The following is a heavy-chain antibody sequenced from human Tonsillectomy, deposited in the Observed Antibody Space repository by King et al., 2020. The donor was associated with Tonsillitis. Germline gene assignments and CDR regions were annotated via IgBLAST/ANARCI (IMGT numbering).Heavy chain of an antibody. J-gene: IGHJ6*03. V-gene: IGHV5-51*01. CDR2: IYPGDSDT. CDR1: GYSFTSYW. CDR3: ARFSTLSLDLVARGEYSSSNSRLGLSYMDV. D-gene: IGHD6-6*01. Sequence: QLVQSGAEVKKPGESLKISCKGSGYSFTSYWIGWVRQMPGKGLEWMGIIYPGDSDTRYSPSFQGQVTISADKSISTAYLQWSSLKASDTAMYYCARFSTLSLDLVARGEYSSSNSRLGLSYMDVWGKGTTVTVSS.